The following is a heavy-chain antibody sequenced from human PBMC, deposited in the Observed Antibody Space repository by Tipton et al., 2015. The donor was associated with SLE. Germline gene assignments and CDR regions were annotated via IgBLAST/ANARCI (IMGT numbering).Heavy chain of an antibody. V-gene: IGHV4-31*03. D-gene: IGHD6-19*01. CDR1: GGSISSGGYY. J-gene: IGHJ6*03. CDR3: ARGAVAGMNYYHYYMDV. Sequence: TLSLTCTVSGGSISSGGYYWSWIRQHPGKGLEWIGYIYYSGSTYYNPSLKSRVTISVDTSKNQFSLKLSSVTAADTAVYYCARGAVAGMNYYHYYMDVWGKGTTVTVSS. CDR2: IYYSGST.